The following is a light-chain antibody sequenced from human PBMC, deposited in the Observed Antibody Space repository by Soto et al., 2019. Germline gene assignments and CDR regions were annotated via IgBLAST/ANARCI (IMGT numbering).Light chain of an antibody. V-gene: IGKV3-15*01. Sequence: EIVMTQSPATLSVSPGERATLSCRASQSFSSNLVWYQQKPGQSPRLLISGASTRATGIPASFSGSGSGTEFTLTINSLQSEDFAVYFCQQYNNWPPWTFGQGTKVDIK. CDR2: GAS. J-gene: IGKJ1*01. CDR3: QQYNNWPPWT. CDR1: QSFSSN.